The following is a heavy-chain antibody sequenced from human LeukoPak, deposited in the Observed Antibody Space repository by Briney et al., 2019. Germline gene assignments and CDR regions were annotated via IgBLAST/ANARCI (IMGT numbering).Heavy chain of an antibody. CDR1: GFTFSSYA. V-gene: IGHV3-23*01. D-gene: IGHD6-19*01. CDR2: IGGST. CDR3: AKQYSGGWYYFDY. J-gene: IGHJ4*02. Sequence: GGSLRLSCAATGFTFSSYAMTWVRQAPGKGLEWVSAIGGSTYYADPVKGRFTISRDNSENTLYLQMNSLRAEDTAVYYCAKQYSGGWYYFDYWGQGTLVTVSS.